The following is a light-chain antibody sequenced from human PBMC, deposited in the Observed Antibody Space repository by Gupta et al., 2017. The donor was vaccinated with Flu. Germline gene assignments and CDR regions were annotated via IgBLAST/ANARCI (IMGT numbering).Light chain of an antibody. V-gene: IGLV1-40*01. J-gene: IGLJ3*02. Sequence: QSVLTQPPSVSGAPAQRVTISCTGSSSNIGAGYDVHWYQQLPGTAPKLLIYGNSNRPSGVPDRFSGSKSGTSASLAITGLQAEDEADYYCQSYDSSLSGSRVFGGGTKLTVL. CDR2: GNS. CDR1: SSNIGAGYD. CDR3: QSYDSSLSGSRV.